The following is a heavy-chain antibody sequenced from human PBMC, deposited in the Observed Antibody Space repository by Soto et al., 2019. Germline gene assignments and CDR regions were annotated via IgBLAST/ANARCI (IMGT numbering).Heavy chain of an antibody. D-gene: IGHD2-2*01. CDR3: ATRLVTSGAMGAYDI. Sequence: QAQLVQSGVEVKKPGASVKVSCKASGYTFTSYGISWVRQAPGQGPEWMGWISVYKGNTRYAQRLQGRVTLTTDTSTSTAYMELRSLRSDDTAVYYCATRLVTSGAMGAYDIWGQGTMVTVSS. CDR2: ISVYKGNT. V-gene: IGHV1-18*01. J-gene: IGHJ3*02. CDR1: GYTFTSYG.